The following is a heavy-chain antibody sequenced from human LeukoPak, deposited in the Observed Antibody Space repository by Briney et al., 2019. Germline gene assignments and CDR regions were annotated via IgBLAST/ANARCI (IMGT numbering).Heavy chain of an antibody. Sequence: SVKVSCKASGYTFTGYYMHWVRQAPGQGLEWMGGIIPIFGTANYAQKFQGRVTITADESTSTAYMELSSLRSEDTAVYYCARASSSPYTAYYYYGMDVWGQGTTVTVSS. CDR3: ARASSSPYTAYYYYGMDV. V-gene: IGHV1-69*13. J-gene: IGHJ6*02. CDR2: IIPIFGTA. D-gene: IGHD6-13*01. CDR1: GYTFTGYY.